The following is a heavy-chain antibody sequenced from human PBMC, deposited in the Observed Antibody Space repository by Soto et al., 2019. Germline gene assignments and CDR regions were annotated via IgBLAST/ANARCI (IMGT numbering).Heavy chain of an antibody. V-gene: IGHV3-21*01. CDR3: ARVETATKTGPFDY. Sequence: GGSLRLSCAASGFTFSSYSMNWVRQAPGKGLEWVSSISSSSSYIYYADSVKGRFTISRDNAKNSLYLQMNSLRAEDTAVYYCARVETATKTGPFDYWGQGTLVTVSS. D-gene: IGHD6-25*01. J-gene: IGHJ4*02. CDR1: GFTFSSYS. CDR2: ISSSSSYI.